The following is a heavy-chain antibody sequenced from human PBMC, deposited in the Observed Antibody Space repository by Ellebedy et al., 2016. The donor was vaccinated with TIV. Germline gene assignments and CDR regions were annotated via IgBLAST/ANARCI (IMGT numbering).Heavy chain of an antibody. D-gene: IGHD2-2*01. Sequence: MPSETLSLTCAVYGGSFSDYYWTRIRQSPGKGLQWIGEINHSGSTNYNPSLKSRVSISVDTSKSQFSLRVRSVTAADTAVYYCARAPPCSSTACPYGMDVWGLGTTVIVSS. J-gene: IGHJ6*02. CDR3: ARAPPCSSTACPYGMDV. CDR1: GGSFSDYY. V-gene: IGHV4-34*01. CDR2: INHSGST.